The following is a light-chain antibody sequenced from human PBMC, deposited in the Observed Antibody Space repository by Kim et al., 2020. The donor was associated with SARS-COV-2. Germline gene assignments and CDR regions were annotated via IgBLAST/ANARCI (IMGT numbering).Light chain of an antibody. CDR1: QSVSSN. V-gene: IGKV3-15*01. J-gene: IGKJ4*01. CDR2: AAS. Sequence: EIVMTQSPATLSLSPGERATLSCRASQSVSSNLAWYQQKPGQAPRLLIYAASTRATGIPARFSGSGSGTEFTLTISSLQSEGFAVYYCQQYDIWPLTFGGGTKLEI. CDR3: QQYDIWPLT.